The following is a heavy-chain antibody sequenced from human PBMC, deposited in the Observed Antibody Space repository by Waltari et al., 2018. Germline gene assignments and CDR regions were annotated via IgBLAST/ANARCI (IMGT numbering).Heavy chain of an antibody. CDR1: GGSISSSSYY. CDR2: IYYSGRT. D-gene: IGHD2-2*01. CDR3: ARMVRGYCSSTSCHTDH. V-gene: IGHV4-39*07. Sequence: QLQLQESGPGLVKPSETLSLTCTVSGGSISSSSYYWGWVRQPPGKGLEWIGSIYYSGRTYSNPSLKSRVTISVDTSKNQFSLRVSSVTAADTAVFYCARMVRGYCSSTSCHTDHWGQGTLVTVSS. J-gene: IGHJ4*02.